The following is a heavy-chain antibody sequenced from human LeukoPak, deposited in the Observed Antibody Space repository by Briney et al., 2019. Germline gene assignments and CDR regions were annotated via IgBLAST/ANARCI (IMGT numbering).Heavy chain of an antibody. Sequence: GGSLRLSCAASGLTFSSYWMHWVRQAPGKGLVWVSRINSDESSTSYADSVKGRFTISRDSAKNTLYLQMNSLRAEDTAVYYCAVSVGTAVAGTTPFDYWGQGTLVTVSS. V-gene: IGHV3-74*01. CDR2: INSDESST. J-gene: IGHJ4*02. D-gene: IGHD6-19*01. CDR1: GLTFSSYW. CDR3: AVSVGTAVAGTTPFDY.